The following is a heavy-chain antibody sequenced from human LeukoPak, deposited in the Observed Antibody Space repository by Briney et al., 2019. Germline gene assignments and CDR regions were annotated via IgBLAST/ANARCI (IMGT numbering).Heavy chain of an antibody. V-gene: IGHV3-66*02. CDR1: GFTVSSNY. CDR3: ARLGCSSTSCYEC. J-gene: IGHJ4*02. CDR2: IYSGGST. D-gene: IGHD2-2*01. Sequence: PGGSLRLSCAASGFTVSSNYMSWVRQAPGKGLEWVSVIYSGGSTYYADSVKGRFTISRDNSKNTLYLQMNSLRAEDTAVYYCARLGCSSTSCYECWGQGTLVTVSS.